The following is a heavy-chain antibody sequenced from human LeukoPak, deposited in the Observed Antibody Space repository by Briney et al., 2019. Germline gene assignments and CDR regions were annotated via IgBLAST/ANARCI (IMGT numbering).Heavy chain of an antibody. V-gene: IGHV3-33*01. CDR3: AGAAGLGNYLIDY. D-gene: IGHD3-16*01. CDR1: GFSFSGDA. J-gene: IGHJ4*02. Sequence: GGSLRLSCAASGFSFSGDAIHWVRQAPGKGLEWVALIWSDGSQTKYAGSVKGRFTVSRDNSKNTAFLQMSGLTVEDTAVYYCAGAAGLGNYLIDYWGQGTLVTVSS. CDR2: IWSDGSQT.